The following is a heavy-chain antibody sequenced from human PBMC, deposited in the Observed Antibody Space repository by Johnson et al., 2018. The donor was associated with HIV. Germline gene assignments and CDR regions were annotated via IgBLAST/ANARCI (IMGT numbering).Heavy chain of an antibody. J-gene: IGHJ3*02. CDR1: GFTVSSNY. V-gene: IGHV3-53*01. D-gene: IGHD4-17*01. CDR2: IYGGGST. Sequence: VQLVESGVGLIQPGGSLRLSCAASGFTVSSNYMSWVRQAPGKGLEWVSVIYGGGSTYYTDSVKGRFTISRDNSKNTLYLQMTNLRAEDTAVYYCGRGKYGEHPPADAFDIWGQGTILTVSS. CDR3: GRGKYGEHPPADAFDI.